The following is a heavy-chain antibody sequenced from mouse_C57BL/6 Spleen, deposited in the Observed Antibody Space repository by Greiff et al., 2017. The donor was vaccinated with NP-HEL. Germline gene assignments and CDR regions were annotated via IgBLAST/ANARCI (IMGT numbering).Heavy chain of an antibody. V-gene: IGHV1-26*01. CDR1: GYTFTDYY. Sequence: EVQLQQSGPELVKPGASVKISCKASGYTFTDYYMNWVKQSHGKSLEWIGDINPNNGGTSYNQKFKGKATLTVDKSSSTAYMELRSLTSEDSAVYYCARGGGMGFAYWGQGTLVTVSA. D-gene: IGHD2-10*02. CDR3: ARGGGMGFAY. CDR2: INPNNGGT. J-gene: IGHJ3*01.